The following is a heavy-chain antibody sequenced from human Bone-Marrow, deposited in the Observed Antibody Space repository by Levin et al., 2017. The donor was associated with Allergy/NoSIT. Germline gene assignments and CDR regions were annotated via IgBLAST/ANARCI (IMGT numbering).Heavy chain of an antibody. J-gene: IGHJ6*02. CDR3: ARDIGYEATFYGLDV. V-gene: IGHV3-33*08. CDR1: GFSFTSFGTFRSYG. Sequence: GESLKISCAASGFSFTSFGTFRSYGMHWVRQAPGKGLEWVAVIWYSGSHQYYADSVKGRFTISRDSSKNTLFLQMNNLTVEDTAVYFCARDIGYEATFYGLDVWGQGTTVTVSS. D-gene: IGHD5-12*01. CDR2: IWYSGSHQ.